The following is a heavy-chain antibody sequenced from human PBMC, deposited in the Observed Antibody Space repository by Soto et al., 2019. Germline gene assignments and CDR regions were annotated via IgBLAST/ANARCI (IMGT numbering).Heavy chain of an antibody. CDR1: GESVRDYF. J-gene: IGHJ4*02. Sequence: QVQLQQWGAGLLKPSETLSLTCAVFGESVRDYFWSWIHQPPGKGLEWIGEVTYSGSTNYNPSPKSRVTMSVDTSENLFSLQRRSVPAADAAVYYCPRGLPANSWGQGTLVTVSS. CDR2: VTYSGST. CDR3: PRGLPANS. V-gene: IGHV4-34*01.